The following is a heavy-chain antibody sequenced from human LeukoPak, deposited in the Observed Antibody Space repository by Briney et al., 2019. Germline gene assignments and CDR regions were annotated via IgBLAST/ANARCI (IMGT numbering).Heavy chain of an antibody. CDR3: AKRWIAAGATDY. CDR2: LNYNGDYT. Sequence: GGSLRLSCVASGLTFSSYAMSWVRQAPGKGLEWVSSLNYNGDYTDYADSVKGRFSISRDNSQNTLYLQMNSLRAEDTAVYYCAKRWIAAGATDYWGQGTLVTVSS. D-gene: IGHD6-13*01. J-gene: IGHJ4*02. CDR1: GLTFSSYA. V-gene: IGHV3-23*01.